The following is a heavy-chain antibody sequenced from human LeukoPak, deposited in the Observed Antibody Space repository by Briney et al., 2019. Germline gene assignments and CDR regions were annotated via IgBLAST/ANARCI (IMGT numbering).Heavy chain of an antibody. J-gene: IGHJ4*02. V-gene: IGHV1-2*02. CDR1: GYTFTGYY. D-gene: IGHD3-3*01. CDR3: ARTPRYDFWSGPFDY. CDR2: INPNSGGT. Sequence: ASVTVSCKASGYTFTGYYMHWVRQAPGQGIEWMGWINPNSGGTNYAQKFQGRVTMTRDTSISTAYMELSRLRSDDTAVYYCARTPRYDFWSGPFDYWGQGTLVTVSS.